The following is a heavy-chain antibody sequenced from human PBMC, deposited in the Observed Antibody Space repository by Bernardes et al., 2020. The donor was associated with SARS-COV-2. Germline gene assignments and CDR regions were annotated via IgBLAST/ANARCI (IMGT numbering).Heavy chain of an antibody. Sequence: GGSLRLSCAASGFNFSTYTINWVRQAPGKGLEWVSSISRTSDYIFYADSVRGRFTISRDNAKNSLFLQMNSLRAGDTAVYYCATLGVARSDPWGQGTLVTVSS. D-gene: IGHD3-16*01. J-gene: IGHJ5*02. CDR3: ATLGVARSDP. V-gene: IGHV3-21*01. CDR1: GFNFSTYT. CDR2: ISRTSDYI.